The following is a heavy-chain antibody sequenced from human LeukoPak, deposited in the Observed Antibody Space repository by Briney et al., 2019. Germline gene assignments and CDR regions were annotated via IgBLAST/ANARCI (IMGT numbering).Heavy chain of an antibody. J-gene: IGHJ4*02. CDR2: ISYDGSNK. V-gene: IGHV3-30-3*01. CDR3: ARWYFDWFFDY. CDR1: GFTFSSYA. Sequence: PGRSLRLSCAASGFTFSSYAMHWVRQAPGKGLEWVAVISYDGSNKYYADSVKGRFTISRDNSKNTLYLQMNSLRAEDTAVYYCARWYFDWFFDYWGQGTLVTVSS. D-gene: IGHD3-9*01.